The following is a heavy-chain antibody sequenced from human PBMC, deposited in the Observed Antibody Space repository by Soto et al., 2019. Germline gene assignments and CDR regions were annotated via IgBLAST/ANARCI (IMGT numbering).Heavy chain of an antibody. D-gene: IGHD2-21*01. CDR2: IYYTGKT. J-gene: IGHJ4*02. V-gene: IGHV4-31*03. CDR1: GGSLSSGGYY. Sequence: SETLSLTCTVSGGSLSSGGYYWIWLRQLPGKGLEWIGYIYYTGKTYYNPALKSRLAMSVDTSKNQFSLKLSSVTAADSALYYCARVFAGSFDYWGQGTLVTVSS. CDR3: ARVFAGSFDY.